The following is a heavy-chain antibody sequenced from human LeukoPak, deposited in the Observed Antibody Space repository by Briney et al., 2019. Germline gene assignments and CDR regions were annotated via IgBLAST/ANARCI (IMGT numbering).Heavy chain of an antibody. CDR3: ARFYGSGCYYFGYYYYMDV. CDR1: GFTFSSYE. CDR2: ISSSGSTI. J-gene: IGHJ6*03. V-gene: IGHV3-48*03. Sequence: GGSLRLSCAASGFTFSSYEMNWVRQAPGKGLEWVSYISSSGSTIYYADSVKGRFTISRDNAKNSLYLQMNSLRAEDTAVYYCARFYGSGCYYFGYYYYMDVWGKGTTVTISS. D-gene: IGHD3-10*01.